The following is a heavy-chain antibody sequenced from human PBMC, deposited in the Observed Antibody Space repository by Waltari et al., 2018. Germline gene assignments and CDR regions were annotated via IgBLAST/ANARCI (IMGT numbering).Heavy chain of an antibody. V-gene: IGHV3-23*01. CDR3: AKDYGDYERSTDY. J-gene: IGHJ4*02. D-gene: IGHD4-17*01. CDR1: GFTFSSYA. CDR2: ISGSGGST. Sequence: EVQLLESGGGLVQHGGSLRLSCAASGFTFSSYAMSWVRQAPGKGLEWVSAISGSGGSTYYADSVKGRFTISRDNSKNTLYLQMNSLRAEDTAVYYCAKDYGDYERSTDYWGQGTLVTVSS.